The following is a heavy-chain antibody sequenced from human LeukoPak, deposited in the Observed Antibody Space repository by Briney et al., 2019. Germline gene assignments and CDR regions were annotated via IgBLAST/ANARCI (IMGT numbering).Heavy chain of an antibody. D-gene: IGHD3-22*01. V-gene: IGHV4-39*02. CDR1: GGSISSSSYY. CDR2: IYYSGST. CDR3: ARERDYYDSSGFL. J-gene: IGHJ4*02. Sequence: SQTLSLTCTVSGGSISSSSYYWGWIRQPPGKGLEWIGSIYYSGSTYYNPSLKSRVTISVDTSKNQFSLKLSSVTAADTAVYYCARERDYYDSSGFLWGQGTLVTVSS.